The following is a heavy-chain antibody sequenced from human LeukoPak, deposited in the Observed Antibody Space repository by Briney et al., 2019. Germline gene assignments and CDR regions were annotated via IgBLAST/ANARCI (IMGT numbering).Heavy chain of an antibody. Sequence: PSETLSLTCSVSGGSSSSSSSYWGWIRQPPGKGLEWIGSVYFNGNTYYNPSLKSRVTISVDRSKNQFSLNLNSVTAADTAVYYCARQVLGEGWPFDYWGQGTLVTVSS. D-gene: IGHD1-26*01. CDR2: VYFNGNT. V-gene: IGHV4-39*01. CDR1: GGSSSSSSSY. J-gene: IGHJ4*02. CDR3: ARQVLGEGWPFDY.